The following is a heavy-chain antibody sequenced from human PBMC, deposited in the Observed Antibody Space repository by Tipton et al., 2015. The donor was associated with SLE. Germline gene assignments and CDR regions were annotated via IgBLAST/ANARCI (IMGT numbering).Heavy chain of an antibody. J-gene: IGHJ3*02. Sequence: TLSLTCSVSGGSISSGTYYWSWIRQPAGKGLEWIGHIYTSGITNYNPSLKSRATISVDTSKNQFSLILTSVTAADTAVYYCARANRGSSGGAFDIWGHGTMVTVSS. V-gene: IGHV4-61*09. CDR2: IYTSGIT. CDR1: GGSISSGTYY. CDR3: ARANRGSSGGAFDI. D-gene: IGHD3-16*01.